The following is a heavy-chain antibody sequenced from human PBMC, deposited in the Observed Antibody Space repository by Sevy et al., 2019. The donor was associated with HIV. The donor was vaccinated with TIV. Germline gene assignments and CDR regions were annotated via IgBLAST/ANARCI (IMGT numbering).Heavy chain of an antibody. V-gene: IGHV1-69*13. CDR2: IIPIFGTA. D-gene: IGHD2-15*01. J-gene: IGHJ4*02. Sequence: ASANVSCKASGGTFSSYAISWVRQAPGQGLEWMGGIIPIFGTANYAQKFQGRVTITADESTSTAYMELSSLRSEDTAVYYCARDSGFEYCSGGSFPLNYYFDYWGQGTLVTVSS. CDR3: ARDSGFEYCSGGSFPLNYYFDY. CDR1: GGTFSSYA.